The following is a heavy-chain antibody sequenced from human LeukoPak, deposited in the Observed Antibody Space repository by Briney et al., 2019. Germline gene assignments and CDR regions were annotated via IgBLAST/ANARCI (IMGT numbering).Heavy chain of an antibody. J-gene: IGHJ6*03. CDR3: ARTDGNSFYPNYYMDV. CDR1: GGSISSYY. D-gene: IGHD3-16*02. CDR2: IYTSGST. V-gene: IGHV4-4*07. Sequence: PSETLSLTCTVSGGSISSYYWSWIRQPAGKGLEWIGRIYTSGSTNYNPSFKSRVTITVDTPKNQFSLKMNSVTAADTALYYCARTDGNSFYPNYYMDVWGKGTTVTVSS.